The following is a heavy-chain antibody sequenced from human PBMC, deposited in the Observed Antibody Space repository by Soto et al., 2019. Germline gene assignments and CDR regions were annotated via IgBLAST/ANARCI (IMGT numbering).Heavy chain of an antibody. CDR1: GFTFSSYS. V-gene: IGHV3-21*01. CDR2: ISSSSSYI. D-gene: IGHD3-3*01. CDR3: ASQTIFGDYGMDV. J-gene: IGHJ6*02. Sequence: EVQLVESGGGLVKPGGSLRLSCAASGFTFSSYSMNWVRQAPGKGLEWVSSISSSSSYIYYADSVKGRFTISRDNAKNSLYLQMNSLRAEDTAVYYCASQTIFGDYGMDVWGQGTTVTVSS.